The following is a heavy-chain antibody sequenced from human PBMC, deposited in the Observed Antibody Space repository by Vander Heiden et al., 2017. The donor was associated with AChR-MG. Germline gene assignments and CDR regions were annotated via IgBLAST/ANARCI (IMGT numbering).Heavy chain of an antibody. D-gene: IGHD3-10*01. CDR1: GFTFSRYG. Sequence: QVQLVESGGGVVQPGRSLRLSCAASGFTFSRYGMHWVRQAPGKGLEWVAVIWYDGSNKYYADSVKGRFTISRDNSKNTLYLQMNSLRAEDTAVYYCAREHGSGITDRFDYWGQGTLVTVSS. CDR3: AREHGSGITDRFDY. CDR2: IWYDGSNK. J-gene: IGHJ4*02. V-gene: IGHV3-33*01.